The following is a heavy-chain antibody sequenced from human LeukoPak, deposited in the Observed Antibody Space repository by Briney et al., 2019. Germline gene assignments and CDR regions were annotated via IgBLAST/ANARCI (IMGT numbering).Heavy chain of an antibody. D-gene: IGHD5-24*01. CDR3: ARGRGWLQQPGVDY. CDR2: INPSGGST. J-gene: IGHJ4*02. V-gene: IGHV1-46*01. CDR1: GYTFTSYG. Sequence: ASVKVSCKASGYTFTSYGISWVRQAPGQGLEWMGIINPSGGSTSYAQKFQGRVTKTRDTSTSTVYMELSSLRSEDTAVYYCARGRGWLQQPGVDYWGQGTLVTVSS.